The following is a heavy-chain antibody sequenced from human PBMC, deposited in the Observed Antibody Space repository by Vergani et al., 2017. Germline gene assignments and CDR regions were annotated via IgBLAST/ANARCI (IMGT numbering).Heavy chain of an antibody. CDR1: GGSISSSSYY. CDR3: ARHGDIVVVPAASFDY. D-gene: IGHD2-2*01. CDR2: IYYSGST. V-gene: IGHV4-39*01. Sequence: QLQLQESGPGLVKPSETLSLTCTVSGGSISSSSYYWGWIRQPPGKGLEWIGSIYYSGSTYYNPSLKSRVTISVDTSKNQFSLKLSSVTAADTAVYYCARHGDIVVVPAASFDYWGQGTLVTVYS. J-gene: IGHJ4*02.